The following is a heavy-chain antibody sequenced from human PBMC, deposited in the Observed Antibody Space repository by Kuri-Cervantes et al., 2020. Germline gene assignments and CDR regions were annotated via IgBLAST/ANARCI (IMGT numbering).Heavy chain of an antibody. D-gene: IGHD2-15*01. CDR2: LYHSGIP. CDR3: ARGRVAATTSYYFDY. V-gene: IGHV4-38-2*02. CDR1: GYSISSGHS. J-gene: IGHJ4*02. Sequence: ESLKISCSVSGYSISSGHSWGWIRQPPGKGLEWIGNLYHSGIPYYNPSLKSRVTTSIDTSKNQFSLKLSSMTPADTAVYYCARGRVAATTSYYFDYWGQGTLVTVSS.